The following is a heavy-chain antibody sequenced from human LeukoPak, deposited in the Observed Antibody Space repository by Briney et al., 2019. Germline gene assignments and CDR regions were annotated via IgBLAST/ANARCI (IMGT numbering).Heavy chain of an antibody. D-gene: IGHD1-26*01. CDR2: ISYDGSNK. Sequence: GGSLRLSCAASGFTFSSYAMHWVRQAPGKGLEWVAVISYDGSNKYYADSVKGRFTISRDNSKNTLYLQMNSLRAEDTAVYYCAKDQWELLPNYFDYWGQGTLVTVSS. CDR1: GFTFSSYA. J-gene: IGHJ4*02. V-gene: IGHV3-30-3*01. CDR3: AKDQWELLPNYFDY.